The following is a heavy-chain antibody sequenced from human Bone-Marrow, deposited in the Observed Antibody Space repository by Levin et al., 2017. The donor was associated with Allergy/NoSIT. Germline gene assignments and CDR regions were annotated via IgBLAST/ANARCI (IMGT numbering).Heavy chain of an antibody. CDR1: GFNFRPHG. V-gene: IGHV3-30*03. J-gene: IGHJ6*02. D-gene: IGHD3-10*01. Sequence: PGGSLRLSCAASGFNFRPHGMHWARQAPGKGLEWVAVISYDGFNEYYSDSVKGRFTISRDNSKNTLYLEMNSLRGEDTAVYDCARDRSGSGSDGMDVWGQGTTVTVSS. CDR2: ISYDGFNE. CDR3: ARDRSGSGSDGMDV.